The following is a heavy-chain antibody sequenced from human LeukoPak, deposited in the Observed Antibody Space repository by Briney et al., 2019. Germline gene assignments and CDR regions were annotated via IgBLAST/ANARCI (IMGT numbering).Heavy chain of an antibody. D-gene: IGHD2-21*01. V-gene: IGHV3-30*02. Sequence: GGSLRLSCAASGFTFSSYGMHWVRQAPGKGLEWVAFIRYDGSNKYYADSVKGRFTISRDNSKDTLYLQMNSLRSEDTTVYYCARAAFPSYFYYYMDVWGKGTTVTVSS. CDR1: GFTFSSYG. J-gene: IGHJ6*03. CDR2: IRYDGSNK. CDR3: ARAAFPSYFYYYMDV.